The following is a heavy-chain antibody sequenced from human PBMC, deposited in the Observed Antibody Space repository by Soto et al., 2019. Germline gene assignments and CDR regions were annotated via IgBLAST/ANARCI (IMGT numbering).Heavy chain of an antibody. CDR1: GFTFSSYG. CDR3: ARDRSGTVYLGDAFDI. V-gene: IGHV3-33*01. CDR2: IWYDGSNK. D-gene: IGHD3-9*01. Sequence: QVQLVESGGGVAQPGRSLRLSCAASGFTFSSYGMHWVRQAPGKGLECVAIIWYDGSNKNYADSVKGRFTISRDNSKNTLYLQMNVLRAEDTAVYYCARDRSGTVYLGDAFDIWGQGTMVAVSS. J-gene: IGHJ3*02.